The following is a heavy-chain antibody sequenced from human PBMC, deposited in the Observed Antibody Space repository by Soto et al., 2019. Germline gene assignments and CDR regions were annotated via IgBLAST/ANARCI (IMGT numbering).Heavy chain of an antibody. V-gene: IGHV4-34*01. D-gene: IGHD3-10*01. CDR1: GGSFSCYY. Sequence: SETLSLTCAVYGGSFSCYYWSWIRQPPGKGLEWIGEINHSGSTNYNPSLKSRVTISVDTSKNQFSLKLSSVTAADTAVYYCERGAHKAAKSYGSGRTPRYYYYYGMDVWGQGTTVT. J-gene: IGHJ6*02. CDR2: INHSGST. CDR3: ERGAHKAAKSYGSGRTPRYYYYYGMDV.